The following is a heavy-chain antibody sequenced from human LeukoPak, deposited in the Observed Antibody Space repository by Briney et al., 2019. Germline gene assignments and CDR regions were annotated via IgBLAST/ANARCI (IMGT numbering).Heavy chain of an antibody. V-gene: IGHV1-3*01. D-gene: IGHD2-15*01. Sequence: ASVKVSCKASGYTFASYAMHWVRQAPGQRLEWMGWINAGNGNTKYSQKFQGRVTITRDTSASTAYMELSSLRSEDTAVYYCAGGPYSMSAFDYWGQGTLVTVSS. CDR2: INAGNGNT. CDR3: AGGPYSMSAFDY. CDR1: GYTFASYA. J-gene: IGHJ4*02.